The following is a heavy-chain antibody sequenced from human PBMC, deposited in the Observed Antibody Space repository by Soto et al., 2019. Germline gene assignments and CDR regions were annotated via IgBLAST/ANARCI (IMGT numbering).Heavy chain of an antibody. CDR3: VHSPNVAVDH. CDR2: ISQTETT. V-gene: IGHV4-34*01. CDR1: VESFGGFY. Sequence: NPSKTLSLTCFVYVESFGGFYWSWVRQSPGKGPEWIGEISQTETTAYSPSLKSRVSISADTSKKQFSLTLTSVTAADTAVYYCVHSPNVAVDHWGHGTLVTVSS. D-gene: IGHD2-15*01. J-gene: IGHJ4*01.